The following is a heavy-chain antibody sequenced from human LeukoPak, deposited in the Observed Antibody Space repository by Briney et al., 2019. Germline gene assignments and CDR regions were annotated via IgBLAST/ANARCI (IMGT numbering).Heavy chain of an antibody. Sequence: GGSLRLSCAASGFTFSNYAMHWVRQAPGKGLEWVAVISYDGSNTYYADSVKGRFTISRDNSKITLYLQMNSLRVEDTAVYYCARDDSVDPIDYWGQGTLVTVSS. CDR1: GFTFSNYA. CDR3: ARDDSVDPIDY. CDR2: ISYDGSNT. J-gene: IGHJ4*02. V-gene: IGHV3-30-3*01. D-gene: IGHD2-15*01.